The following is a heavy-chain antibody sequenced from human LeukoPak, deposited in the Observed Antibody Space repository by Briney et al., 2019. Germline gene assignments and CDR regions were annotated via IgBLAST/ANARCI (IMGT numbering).Heavy chain of an antibody. J-gene: IGHJ4*02. Sequence: GASLQISCKASGSSFTTCWIAWVRQLPGKGLEWMGIIYPGDSDTRYSPSFQGQVTISADKSISTAYLQWSSLKASDTAMYYCARQVAATNYFDYWGQGTLVTVSS. CDR3: ARQVAATNYFDY. D-gene: IGHD1-26*01. CDR2: IYPGDSDT. CDR1: GSSFTTCW. V-gene: IGHV5-51*01.